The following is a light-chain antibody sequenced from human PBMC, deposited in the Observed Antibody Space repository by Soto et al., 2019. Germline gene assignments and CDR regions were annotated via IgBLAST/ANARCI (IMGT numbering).Light chain of an antibody. CDR2: GAS. V-gene: IGKV3-20*01. CDR1: QSVRSTH. Sequence: EIVLTQSPGTLSLSQGERATLSCRASQSVRSTHLVWYQQKPGQPPRLLIYGASNRATGIPDRFSGTGSGTDFTLTISSLEPEDFAVYNCQYYDNSVVTFGGGTKVQIK. CDR3: QYYDNSVVT. J-gene: IGKJ4*01.